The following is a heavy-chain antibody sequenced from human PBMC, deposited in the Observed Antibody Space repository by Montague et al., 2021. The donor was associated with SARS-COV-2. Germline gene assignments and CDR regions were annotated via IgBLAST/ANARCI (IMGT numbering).Heavy chain of an antibody. CDR1: GFSLSTPNVG. Sequence: PALVKPTQTLTLTCTFSGFSLSTPNVGVGWTRQPPGKALEWLALIYSNDDKRYSPSLQSRLTITKDTSKNQVVLSLTNVDPVDTATYYCAHLIRYYDIFTGIPFDYWGQGTQVTVSS. CDR3: AHLIRYYDIFTGIPFDY. D-gene: IGHD3-9*01. V-gene: IGHV2-5*01. CDR2: IYSNDDK. J-gene: IGHJ4*02.